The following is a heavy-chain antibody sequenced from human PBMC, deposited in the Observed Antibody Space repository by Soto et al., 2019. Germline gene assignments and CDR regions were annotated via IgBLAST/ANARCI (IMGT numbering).Heavy chain of an antibody. CDR2: ILHDGNNK. CDR1: GFTFSNYI. V-gene: IGHV3-30-3*01. J-gene: IGHJ4*02. Sequence: QVQLVESGGGVVQPGRSLRLSCAASGFTFSNYIMHWVRQAPGKGLEWVAIILHDGNNKYYADSVKGRFTISRDNSKNTLYLQMNSRRTEDTAIYHCARDEEGGRYCDLGYGGQGTLVTVSP. D-gene: IGHD3-10*01. CDR3: ARDEEGGRYCDLGY.